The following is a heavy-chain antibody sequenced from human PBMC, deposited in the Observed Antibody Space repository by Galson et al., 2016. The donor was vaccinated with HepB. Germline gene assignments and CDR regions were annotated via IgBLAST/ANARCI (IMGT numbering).Heavy chain of an antibody. J-gene: IGHJ4*02. CDR1: GFSFSNCW. CDR2: IKYDGTEK. D-gene: IGHD6-13*01. CDR3: AKDAYSRGDY. Sequence: LRLSCAASGFSFSNCWMSWVRQAPGKGPEWVANIKYDGTEKSYVGSVKGRFTISRDNAKNSLYLQMNSLRVEDTAMYYCAKDAYSRGDYWGQGTLVTVSS. V-gene: IGHV3-7*05.